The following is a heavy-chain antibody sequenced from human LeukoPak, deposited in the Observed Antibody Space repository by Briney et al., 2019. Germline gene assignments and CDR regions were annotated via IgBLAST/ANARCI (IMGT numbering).Heavy chain of an antibody. CDR3: ALRRRGYYCNY. J-gene: IGHJ4*02. CDR2: INHSGST. Sequence: SDTLSLTCAVYGGSFSGYYWSWIRQPPGKGLEWIGEINHSGSTNYNPSLKSRVTISVDTSKNQFSLKLSSVTAADTAVYYCALRRRGYYCNYWGQGTLVIVSS. D-gene: IGHD3-10*01. CDR1: GGSFSGYY. V-gene: IGHV4-34*01.